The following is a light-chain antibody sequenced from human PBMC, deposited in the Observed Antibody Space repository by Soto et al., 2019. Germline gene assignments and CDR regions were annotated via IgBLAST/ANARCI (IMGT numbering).Light chain of an antibody. V-gene: IGLV8-61*01. CDR1: SGSVSTNNY. J-gene: IGLJ3*02. Sequence: QAVVTQEPSFSVSPGGTVTLTCALSSGSVSTNNYPSWCQQTPGQPPRTLIFRTNTRSSGVPDRFSGSILGSKAALTITGAQADDESDYYSVLDMGRGIGVFGGGTKLTVL. CDR2: RTN. CDR3: VLDMGRGIGV.